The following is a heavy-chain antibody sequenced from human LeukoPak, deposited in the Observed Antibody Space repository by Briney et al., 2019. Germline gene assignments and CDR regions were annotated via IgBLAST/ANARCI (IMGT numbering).Heavy chain of an antibody. J-gene: IGHJ4*02. Sequence: SVKVSCKASGGTFSSYAISWVRQAPGQGLEWMGRIIPILGIANYAQKFQGRVTITADKSTSTAYMELSSLRAEDTAVYYCARGPLTGIQLWPLGYWGQGTLVTVSS. CDR3: ARGPLTGIQLWPLGY. CDR2: IIPILGIA. D-gene: IGHD5-18*01. CDR1: GGTFSSYA. V-gene: IGHV1-69*04.